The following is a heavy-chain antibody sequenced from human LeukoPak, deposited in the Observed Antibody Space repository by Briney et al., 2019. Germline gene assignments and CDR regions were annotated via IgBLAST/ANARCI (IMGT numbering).Heavy chain of an antibody. V-gene: IGHV3-23*01. D-gene: IGHD3-22*01. CDR2: ISADGANT. CDR3: VYYDSSGYYYGRLRY. Sequence: GGSLRLSCAASAFTFSSYAMSWVRQTPGKRLEWVPGISADGANTLYADSVKGRFTISRDNSKNTLYLHMRSLRAEDAAMYFCVYYDSSGYYYGRLRYWGQGTPVTVSS. CDR1: AFTFSSYA. J-gene: IGHJ4*02.